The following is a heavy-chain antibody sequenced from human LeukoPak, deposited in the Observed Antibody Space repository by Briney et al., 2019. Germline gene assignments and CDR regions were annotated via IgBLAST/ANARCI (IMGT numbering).Heavy chain of an antibody. CDR3: ARHSLPYCSGGTCYGDDDAFDI. D-gene: IGHD2-15*01. V-gene: IGHV4-39*01. J-gene: IGHJ3*02. Sequence: SETLSLTCTVSGGSISSSSYCWGWIRQPPGKGLEWIGSIYYSGGTYYYPSLKSRVTISVDTSKNQFSLKLTSVTAADTAVYYCARHSLPYCSGGTCYGDDDAFDIWGQGTMVTISS. CDR2: IYYSGGT. CDR1: GGSISSSSYC.